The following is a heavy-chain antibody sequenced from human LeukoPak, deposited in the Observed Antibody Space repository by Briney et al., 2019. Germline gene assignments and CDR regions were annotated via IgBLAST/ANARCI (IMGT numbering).Heavy chain of an antibody. CDR1: GGSISSGSYY. CDR2: IYTSGST. Sequence: SETLSLTCTVSGGSISSGSYYWSWIRQPAGKGLEWIGRIYTSGSTNYNPSLKSRVTMSVDTSKNQFSLNLSSVTAADTAVYYCARGPPPDFDYWGQGTLVTVSS. V-gene: IGHV4-61*02. CDR3: ARGPPPDFDY. J-gene: IGHJ4*02.